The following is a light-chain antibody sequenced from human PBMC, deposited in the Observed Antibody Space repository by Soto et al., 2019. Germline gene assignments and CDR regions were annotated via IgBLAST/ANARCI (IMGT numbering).Light chain of an antibody. J-gene: IGKJ1*01. V-gene: IGKV3-20*01. CDR3: QQYGSSGT. CDR2: GAS. Sequence: EIVLTQSPGTLSLSPGERATLSCRASQSVSNNYLAWSQQKPGQAPRPLIYGASNRATGIPDRFSGSGSGTDFTLTISRLEPEDFAVYYCQQYGSSGTFGQGTKGDIK. CDR1: QSVSNNY.